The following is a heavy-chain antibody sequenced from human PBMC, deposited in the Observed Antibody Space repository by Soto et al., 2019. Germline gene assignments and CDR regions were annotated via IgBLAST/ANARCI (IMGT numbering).Heavy chain of an antibody. D-gene: IGHD2-2*01. CDR3: AKALTGYCSSTSCPRFGMDV. CDR2: ISYDGSNK. J-gene: IGHJ6*02. Sequence: LRLSCAASGITFSSYGMHWVRQAPGKGLEGVAVISYDGSNKYYADSVKGRFTISRDNSKNTLYLQMNSLRAEDTAVYYCAKALTGYCSSTSCPRFGMDVWGQGTTVTVSS. CDR1: GITFSSYG. V-gene: IGHV3-30*18.